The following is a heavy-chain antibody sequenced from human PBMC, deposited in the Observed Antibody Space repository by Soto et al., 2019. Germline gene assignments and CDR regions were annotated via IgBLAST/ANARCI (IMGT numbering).Heavy chain of an antibody. CDR1: GYTFTSYG. D-gene: IGHD2-2*01. V-gene: IGHV1-18*01. J-gene: IGHJ6*02. Sequence: WASVKVSCKASGYTFTSYGISWVRQAPGQGLEWMGWISAYNGNTNYAQKLQGRVTMTTDTSTSTAYMELRSLRSDDTAVYYCASKRSSSTSAIPYYYYGMDVWGQGTTVTVSS. CDR2: ISAYNGNT. CDR3: ASKRSSSTSAIPYYYYGMDV.